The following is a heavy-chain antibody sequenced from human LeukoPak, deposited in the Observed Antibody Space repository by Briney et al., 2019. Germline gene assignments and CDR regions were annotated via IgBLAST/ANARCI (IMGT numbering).Heavy chain of an antibody. CDR1: GYTFTGYY. D-gene: IGHD3-3*01. V-gene: IGHV1-2*02. J-gene: IGHJ4*02. Sequence: ASVKVSCKASGYTFTGYYMYWVRQAPGQGLEWMGWINPNSGGTNYAQTFQGRVTMTRDTSISTAYMELSRLRSDDTAVYYCARGLDKYDYWSGYFLAYWGQGNLVTVSS. CDR2: INPNSGGT. CDR3: ARGLDKYDYWSGYFLAY.